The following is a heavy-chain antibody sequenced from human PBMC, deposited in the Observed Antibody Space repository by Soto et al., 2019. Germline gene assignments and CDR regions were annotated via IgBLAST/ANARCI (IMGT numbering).Heavy chain of an antibody. J-gene: IGHJ6*02. CDR2: ISHEGNSK. Sequence: PGGSLRLSCAASGFTFSVFGMHWVRQAPGKGPEWVAVISHEGNSKHYADSVKGRFTISRDNAKNTLSLLMDSLRPEDTALYYCAKGSRAVVISSYYGMDVWGQGTTVTVSS. D-gene: IGHD2-15*01. CDR1: GFTFSVFG. CDR3: AKGSRAVVISSYYGMDV. V-gene: IGHV3-30*18.